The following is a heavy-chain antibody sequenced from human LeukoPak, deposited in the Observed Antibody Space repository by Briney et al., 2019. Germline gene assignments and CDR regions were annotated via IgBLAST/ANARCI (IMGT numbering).Heavy chain of an antibody. J-gene: IGHJ4*02. V-gene: IGHV1-69*06. CDR2: IIPFFCTA. Sequence: ASVKVSCKASGGTFSSYAINWVRQAPGQGLDWMGRIIPFFCTANYAQKFQGRVTITADKSPSPAYMALSSLKSEDRAVYYCARDPAPYYDILTGLDYWGQGTLVTVSS. CDR3: ARDPAPYYDILTGLDY. D-gene: IGHD3-9*01. CDR1: GGTFSSYA.